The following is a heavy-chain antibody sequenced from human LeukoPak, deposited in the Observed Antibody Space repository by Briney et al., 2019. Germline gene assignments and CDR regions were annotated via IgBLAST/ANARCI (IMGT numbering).Heavy chain of an antibody. J-gene: IGHJ4*02. V-gene: IGHV3-23*01. CDR2: MSGSGGST. CDR3: AKGAMHYYDSSGYNYFDY. Sequence: PGGSLRLSCSASGFTFSNYAMSWVRQAPGKRLEWVSAMSGSGGSTYYADSVKGRFTISRDNSKNTLYLQMNSLTAEDTAVFYCAKGAMHYYDSSGYNYFDYWGQGTLVTVSS. CDR1: GFTFSNYA. D-gene: IGHD3-22*01.